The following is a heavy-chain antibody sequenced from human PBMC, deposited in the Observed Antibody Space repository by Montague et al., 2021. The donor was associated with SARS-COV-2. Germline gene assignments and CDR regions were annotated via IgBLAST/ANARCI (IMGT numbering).Heavy chain of an antibody. CDR2: ISGSGGNT. CDR3: ASLGYCSGGRCYSGDY. D-gene: IGHD2-15*01. V-gene: IGHV3-23*01. CDR1: GFTFSSYA. Sequence: SLRLSCAASGFTFSSYAMSWVRQAPGKGLEWVSGISGSGGNTYYADSVKGRFTISRDNSKNTLYLHMNSLRAEDTAVYYCASLGYCSGGRCYSGDYWGQGTLVTVSS. J-gene: IGHJ4*02.